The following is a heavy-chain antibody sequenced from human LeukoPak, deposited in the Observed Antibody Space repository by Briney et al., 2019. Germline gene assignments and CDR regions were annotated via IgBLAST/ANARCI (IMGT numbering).Heavy chain of an antibody. Sequence: ASVKVSCKASGYTFTGYYIHWVRQAPGQGLEWMGWINPNSGGTNYAQKFQGRVTMTRDTSISTAYMELSRLRSDDTAVYYCARDGSFAVTTPDHWGQGTLVTVSS. D-gene: IGHD4-11*01. CDR3: ARDGSFAVTTPDH. CDR2: INPNSGGT. CDR1: GYTFTGYY. J-gene: IGHJ4*02. V-gene: IGHV1-2*02.